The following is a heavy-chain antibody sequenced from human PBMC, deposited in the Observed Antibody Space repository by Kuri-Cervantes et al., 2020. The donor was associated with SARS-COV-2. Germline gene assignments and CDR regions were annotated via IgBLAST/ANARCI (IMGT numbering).Heavy chain of an antibody. D-gene: IGHD4-17*01. Sequence: SETLSPTVAVYGGSFSGYYWSWIRQLPGKGPEWIGSFYYSGCPYNNPSLKSRVTMSVDTSTNQFSLKLSSVPAADSAVYYCAGSKLGTVYAFDIWGQGTMGTVSS. J-gene: IGHJ3*02. V-gene: IGHV4-34*01. CDR1: GGSFSGYY. CDR3: AGSKLGTVYAFDI. CDR2: FYYSGCP.